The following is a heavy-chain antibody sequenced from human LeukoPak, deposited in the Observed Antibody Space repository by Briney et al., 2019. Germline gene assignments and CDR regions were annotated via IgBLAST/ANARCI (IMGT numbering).Heavy chain of an antibody. CDR2: ISGYNSKT. Sequence: ASVKVSCKASGYTFNTYGITWVRQAPGQGLEWMGWISGYNSKTKYAQNLQDRVTMTTDTSTTTAYMELRSLRSDDTAVYYCARDLKGYSDTSGCLPLGYWGQGTLVTVSS. CDR1: GYTFNTYG. J-gene: IGHJ4*02. D-gene: IGHD3-22*01. V-gene: IGHV1-18*01. CDR3: ARDLKGYSDTSGCLPLGY.